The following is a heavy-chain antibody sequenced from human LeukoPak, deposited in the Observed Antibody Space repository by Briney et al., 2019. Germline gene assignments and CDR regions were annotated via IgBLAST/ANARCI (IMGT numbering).Heavy chain of an antibody. V-gene: IGHV3-48*04. D-gene: IGHD1-26*01. Sequence: PGGSLRLSCAASGFTFSSYSMNWARQAPGKGLEWVSYISSSGSTIYYADSVKGRFTISRDNAKNSLYLQMNSLRAEDTAVYYCARVSGSYYGHDAFDIWGQGTMVTVSS. CDR1: GFTFSSYS. J-gene: IGHJ3*02. CDR2: ISSSGSTI. CDR3: ARVSGSYYGHDAFDI.